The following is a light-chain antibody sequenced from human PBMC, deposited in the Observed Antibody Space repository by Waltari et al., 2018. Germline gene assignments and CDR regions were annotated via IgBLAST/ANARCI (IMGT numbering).Light chain of an antibody. CDR3: QQYNNYPFT. CDR2: KAS. CDR1: QSISSW. V-gene: IGKV1-5*03. Sequence: TCRASQSISSWLAWYQQKPGKAPKLLIYKASSLESGVPSRFSGSGSGTEFTLTSSSLQPDDFATYYCQQYNNYPFTFGPGTKVDIK. J-gene: IGKJ3*01.